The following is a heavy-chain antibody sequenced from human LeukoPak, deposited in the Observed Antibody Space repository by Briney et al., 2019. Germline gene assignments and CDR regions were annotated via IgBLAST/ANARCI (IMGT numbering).Heavy chain of an antibody. CDR3: ARDKDNAFDI. CDR2: ISSSGSTI. V-gene: IGHV3-48*04. CDR1: GFTFSTYT. Sequence: GGSLRLSCAASGFTFSTYTMNWVRQAPGKGLEWVSYISSSGSTIYYADSVKGRFTISRDNAKNSLYLQMNSLRAEDTAVYYCARDKDNAFDIWGQGTMVTVSA. D-gene: IGHD2-15*01. J-gene: IGHJ3*02.